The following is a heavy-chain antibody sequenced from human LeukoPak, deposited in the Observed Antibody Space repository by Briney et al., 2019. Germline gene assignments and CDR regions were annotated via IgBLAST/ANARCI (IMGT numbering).Heavy chain of an antibody. CDR3: AKEMYSSGFFDY. Sequence: GGSLRLSCAASGFTFSSYAMSWVRQAPGKGLEWVSAISGSGGSTYYADAVKGRFTISRDNSKNTLYLQMNSLRVEDTAIFYCAKEMYSSGFFDYWGQGTQVTVSS. CDR2: ISGSGGST. V-gene: IGHV3-23*01. D-gene: IGHD6-19*01. CDR1: GFTFSSYA. J-gene: IGHJ4*02.